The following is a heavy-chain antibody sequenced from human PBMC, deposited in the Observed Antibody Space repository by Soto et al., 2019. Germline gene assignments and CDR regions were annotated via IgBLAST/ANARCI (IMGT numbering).Heavy chain of an antibody. CDR3: ARGLGWFGELSNNWFDP. Sequence: QVQLQESGPGLVKPSGTLSLTCAVSGGSISSSNWWSWVRQPPGKGLEWIGEIYHSGSTNYNPSLESRVTISVDKSKNQFSLKLSSVTAADTAVYYCARGLGWFGELSNNWFDPWGQGTLVTVSS. J-gene: IGHJ5*02. D-gene: IGHD3-10*01. CDR2: IYHSGST. V-gene: IGHV4-4*02. CDR1: GGSISSSNW.